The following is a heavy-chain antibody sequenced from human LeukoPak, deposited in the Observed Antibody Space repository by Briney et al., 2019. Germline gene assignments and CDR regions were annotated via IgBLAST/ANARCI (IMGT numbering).Heavy chain of an antibody. CDR3: ARVMYDFWSGYYYYMDV. J-gene: IGHJ6*03. D-gene: IGHD3-3*01. CDR1: GYSISSGYY. Sequence: SETLSLTCTVSGYSISSGYYWGWIRQPPGKGLEWIGSIYHSGSTYYNPSLKSRVTISVDTSKNQFSLKLSSVTAADTAVYYCARVMYDFWSGYYYYMDVWGKGTTVTVSS. CDR2: IYHSGST. V-gene: IGHV4-38-2*02.